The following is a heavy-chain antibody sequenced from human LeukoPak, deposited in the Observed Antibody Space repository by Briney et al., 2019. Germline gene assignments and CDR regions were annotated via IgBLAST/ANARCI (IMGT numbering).Heavy chain of an antibody. CDR1: GYTFTSYY. J-gene: IGHJ5*02. D-gene: IGHD3-3*01. Sequence: GASVKVSCKASGYTFTSYYMHWVRQAPGQGLEWMGGIIPIFGTANYAQRFQGRVTITADESTSTAYMELSSLRSEDTAVYYCARVGRITIFGVDLKNWFDPWGQGTLVTVSS. CDR2: IIPIFGTA. CDR3: ARVGRITIFGVDLKNWFDP. V-gene: IGHV1-69*13.